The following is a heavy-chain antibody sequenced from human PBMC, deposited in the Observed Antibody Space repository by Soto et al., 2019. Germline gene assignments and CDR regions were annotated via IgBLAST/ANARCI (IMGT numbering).Heavy chain of an antibody. CDR1: GGSITSGDYH. J-gene: IGHJ6*02. CDR2: IYSSGST. V-gene: IGHV4-30-4*01. D-gene: IGHD2-2*01. Sequence: SETLSLTCTVSGGSITSGDYHWTWIRQPPGKGLEWIGSIYSSGSTSYNPSLKSRLTISVDTSTNRFSLKLSSVTAADTAVYYCARDSRGYCSATTCYQSAYYYYGMDVWGPGTTVTVSS. CDR3: ARDSRGYCSATTCYQSAYYYYGMDV.